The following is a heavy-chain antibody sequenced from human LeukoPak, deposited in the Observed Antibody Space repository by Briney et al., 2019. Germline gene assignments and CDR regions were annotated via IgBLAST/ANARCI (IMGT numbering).Heavy chain of an antibody. Sequence: GGSLRLSCAASGFTFSDYYMSWIRQAPGKGLEWVSYISSSGSTIYYADSVKGRFTISRDNAKNSLYLQMNSLRAEDTAVYYCARVDYDILTGYEGAFDIWGQGTMVTVSS. CDR2: ISSSGSTI. V-gene: IGHV3-11*04. CDR1: GFTFSDYY. D-gene: IGHD3-9*01. J-gene: IGHJ3*02. CDR3: ARVDYDILTGYEGAFDI.